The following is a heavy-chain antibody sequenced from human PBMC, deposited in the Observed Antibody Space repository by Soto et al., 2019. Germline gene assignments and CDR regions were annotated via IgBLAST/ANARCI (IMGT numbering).Heavy chain of an antibody. CDR2: IKQDGSII. CDR3: ARACY. CDR1: GFPFTKYW. Sequence: EVQLVESGGGWVQPGGSLRLSCAASGFPFTKYWMSWVRQAPGKGPEWVATIKQDGSIISYVDSVKGRFTISRDNAKNALFLQMNSLRVEDTDVYYCARACYWGQGTLVTVSS. V-gene: IGHV3-7*01. J-gene: IGHJ4*02.